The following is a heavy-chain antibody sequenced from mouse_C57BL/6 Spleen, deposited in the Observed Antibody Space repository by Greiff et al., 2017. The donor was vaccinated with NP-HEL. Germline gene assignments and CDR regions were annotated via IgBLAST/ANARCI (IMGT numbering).Heavy chain of an antibody. D-gene: IGHD1-1*01. J-gene: IGHJ4*01. V-gene: IGHV1-69*01. CDR1: GYTFTSYW. CDR3: ARSITAVVAMVH. CDR2: IDPSDSYT. Sequence: VQLQQPGAELVMPGASVKLSCKASGYTFTSYWMHWVKQRPGQGLEWIGEIDPSDSYTNYNQKFKGKSTLTVDKSSSTAYMQLSSLTSEDSAVYLCARSITAVVAMVHWGQGTSLTVSS.